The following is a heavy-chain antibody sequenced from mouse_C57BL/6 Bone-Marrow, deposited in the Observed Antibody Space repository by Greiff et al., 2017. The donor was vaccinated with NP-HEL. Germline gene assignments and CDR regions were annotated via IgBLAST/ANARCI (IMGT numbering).Heavy chain of an antibody. Sequence: QVQLQQSGAELVRPGASVTLSCKASGYTFTDYEMHWVKQTPVHGLEWIGAIDPETGGTAYNQKFKGKAILTADKSSSTAYMELRSLTSEDSAVYYCTRSGLTFEYWGQGTTLTVSS. CDR1: GYTFTDYE. V-gene: IGHV1-15*01. CDR3: TRSGLTFEY. J-gene: IGHJ2*01. CDR2: IDPETGGT. D-gene: IGHD4-1*01.